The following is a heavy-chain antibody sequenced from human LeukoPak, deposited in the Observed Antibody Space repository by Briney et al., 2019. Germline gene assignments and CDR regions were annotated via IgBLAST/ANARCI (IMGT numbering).Heavy chain of an antibody. V-gene: IGHV4-39*07. CDR1: GGSIKSLGYS. CDR2: MYYTGTT. CDR3: ARSVSAYAGRGWFDP. D-gene: IGHD5-12*01. J-gene: IGHJ5*02. Sequence: SETLSLTCSVSGGSIKSLGYSWGWIRQPPGKGLEWIASMYYTGTTYYNPSLKSRVTMSVDTSKNQFSLNLTSVTAADTAVFYCARSVSAYAGRGWFDPWGQGTLVTVSS.